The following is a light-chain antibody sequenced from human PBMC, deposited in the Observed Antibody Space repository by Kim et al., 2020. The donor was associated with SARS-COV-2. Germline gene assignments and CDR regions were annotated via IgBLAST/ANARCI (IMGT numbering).Light chain of an antibody. V-gene: IGKV3-11*01. J-gene: IGKJ1*01. CDR2: DAS. Sequence: AALSLSPGERATLSCRASQSVSSYLAWYQQKPGQAPRLLIYDASNRATGIPARFSGSGSGTDFTLTISSLEPEDFAVYYCQQRLTFGQGTKVDIK. CDR3: QQRLT. CDR1: QSVSSY.